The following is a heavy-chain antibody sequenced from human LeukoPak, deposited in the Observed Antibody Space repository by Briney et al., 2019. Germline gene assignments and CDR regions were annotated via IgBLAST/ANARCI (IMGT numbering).Heavy chain of an antibody. CDR1: GGTFSSYA. D-gene: IGHD2-21*01. CDR2: IIPIFGTA. J-gene: IGHJ5*02. CDR3: ARVVVTKTSNWFDP. Sequence: ASVKVSCKASGGTFSSYAISWVRQAPGQGLEWMGGIIPIFGTANYAQKFQGRVTITTDESTSTAYMELSSLRSEDTAVYYCARVVVTKTSNWFDPWGRGTLVTVSS. V-gene: IGHV1-69*05.